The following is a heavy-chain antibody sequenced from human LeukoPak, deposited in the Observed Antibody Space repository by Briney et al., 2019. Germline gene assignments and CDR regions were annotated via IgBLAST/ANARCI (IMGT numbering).Heavy chain of an antibody. CDR1: GGSISSTNW. Sequence: SGTLSLTCAVSGGSISSTNWWSWVRQPPGKGLEWIGEIYHSGSTNYNPSLKSRVTISVDKSKNQLSLKLRSVTAADTAVYYCARVYSSDNWFDPWGQGTLVTVSS. D-gene: IGHD6-19*01. CDR2: IYHSGST. V-gene: IGHV4-4*02. J-gene: IGHJ5*02. CDR3: ARVYSSDNWFDP.